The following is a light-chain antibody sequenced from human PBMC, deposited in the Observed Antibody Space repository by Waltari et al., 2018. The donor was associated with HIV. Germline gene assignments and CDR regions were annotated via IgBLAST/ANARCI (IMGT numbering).Light chain of an antibody. J-gene: IGKJ2*01. CDR1: QSISTY. V-gene: IGKV1-39*01. Sequence: DIQMTQSPSSLSASVGDRVTITCRASQSISTYLNWYQKKSGKAPKLLIYAASSLQSGVTSRFSGSGSGTDFTLTISSLQPEDFATYYCQQSYSTLHFGQGTKLENK. CDR3: QQSYSTLH. CDR2: AAS.